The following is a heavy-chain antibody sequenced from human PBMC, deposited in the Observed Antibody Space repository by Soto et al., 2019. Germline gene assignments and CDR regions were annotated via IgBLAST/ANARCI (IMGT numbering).Heavy chain of an antibody. Sequence: GASVKVSCKSSGYTFTSYAMHWVCPAPGQRLEWMGWINAGNGNTKYSQKFQGRVTITRDTSASTAYMELSSLRSEDTAVYYCARGGITGTAYYYYYGMDVWGQGTTVTVS. CDR1: GYTFTSYA. CDR3: ARGGITGTAYYYYYGMDV. CDR2: INAGNGNT. V-gene: IGHV1-3*01. J-gene: IGHJ6*02. D-gene: IGHD1-7*01.